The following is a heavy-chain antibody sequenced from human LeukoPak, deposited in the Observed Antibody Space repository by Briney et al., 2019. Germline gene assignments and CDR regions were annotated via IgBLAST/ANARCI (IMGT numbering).Heavy chain of an antibody. CDR1: GYTFNTFW. Sequence: GESLKISCKGSGYTFNTFWIGWVRQMPGKGLEWMGIIYPGDSDTRYSPSFQGQVTISADKSISTAYLQWSSLKASDTAMYYCARAYYYDSSGYYYGYWGQGTLVTVSS. V-gene: IGHV5-51*01. CDR2: IYPGDSDT. D-gene: IGHD3-22*01. CDR3: ARAYYYDSSGYYYGY. J-gene: IGHJ4*02.